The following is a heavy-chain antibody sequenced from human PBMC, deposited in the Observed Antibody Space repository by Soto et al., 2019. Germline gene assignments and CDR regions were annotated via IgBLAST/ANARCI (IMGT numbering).Heavy chain of an antibody. J-gene: IGHJ4*02. D-gene: IGHD5-12*01. CDR3: ARGGAQGYFDY. CDR2: ISYDGSNK. Sequence: PGGSLRLSCAASGFTFSSYAMHWVRQAPGKGLEWVAVISYDGSNKYHADSVKGRFTISRDNSKNTLYLQMNSLRAEDTAVYYCARGGAQGYFDYWGQGTLVTVSS. CDR1: GFTFSSYA. V-gene: IGHV3-30-3*01.